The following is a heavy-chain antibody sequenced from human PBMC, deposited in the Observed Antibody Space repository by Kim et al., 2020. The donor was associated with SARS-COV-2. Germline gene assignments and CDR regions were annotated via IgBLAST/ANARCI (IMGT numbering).Heavy chain of an antibody. V-gene: IGHV3-21*01. D-gene: IGHD6-13*01. CDR3: ARGGQQLVQTYFDY. CDR2: ITSSSSYT. CDR1: GFTFSSYS. J-gene: IGHJ4*02. Sequence: GGSLRLSCAASGFTFSSYSVNWVRQAPGKGLEWVSSITSSSSYTYYADSVKGRFTISRDNANNSLYLQMNSLRTEDTAVYYCARGGQQLVQTYFDYWGQGTLVTVSS.